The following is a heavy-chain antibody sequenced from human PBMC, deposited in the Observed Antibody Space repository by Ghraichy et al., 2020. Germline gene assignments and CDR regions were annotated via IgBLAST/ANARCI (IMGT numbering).Heavy chain of an antibody. CDR1: GYPFTPYA. CDR3: ARDPSNSGGWYIYHDY. Sequence: ASVKVSCKTSGYPFTPYAISWVRQAPGQGLEWMGWISTYNGDTKYAQKLQDRVTMTTDTSTRTAYMEMRSLRSDDTAVYYCARDPSNSGGWYIYHDYWGQGTLVTVSS. D-gene: IGHD6-19*01. CDR2: ISTYNGDT. V-gene: IGHV1-18*01. J-gene: IGHJ4*02.